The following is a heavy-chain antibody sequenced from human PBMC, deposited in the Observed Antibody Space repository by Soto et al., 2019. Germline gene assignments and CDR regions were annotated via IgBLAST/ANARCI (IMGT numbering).Heavy chain of an antibody. J-gene: IGHJ4*02. D-gene: IGHD1-7*01. V-gene: IGHV4-4*02. CDR1: GGSFTSNNW. Sequence: SETLSLTCAVSGGSFTSNNWWTWVRQPPGQGLEWIGEIYRTGSTNYNPSLKSRVTISLDKSEKQISLKVTSLTAADTAVYYCASRDPGTSVDYWGQGTLVTSPQ. CDR2: IYRTGST. CDR3: ASRDPGTSVDY.